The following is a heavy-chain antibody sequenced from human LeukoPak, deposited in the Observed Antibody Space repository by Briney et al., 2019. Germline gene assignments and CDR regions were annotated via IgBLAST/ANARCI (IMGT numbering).Heavy chain of an antibody. D-gene: IGHD5-18*01. V-gene: IGHV3-23*01. CDR1: GFNFVGYA. J-gene: IGHJ4*02. Sequence: GGSLRLSCAASGFNFVGYAMSWVRQAPGKGLEWVSSIYGSGSNTYYAHSVRGRFTISRDNSKNTVFLQMNSLRVEDTAIYYCAKDLYGYLYHFDYWAQGTLVTVSS. CDR3: AKDLYGYLYHFDY. CDR2: IYGSGSNT.